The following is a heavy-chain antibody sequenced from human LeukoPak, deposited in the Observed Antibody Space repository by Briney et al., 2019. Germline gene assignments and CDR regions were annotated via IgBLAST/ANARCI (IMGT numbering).Heavy chain of an antibody. D-gene: IGHD3-16*02. CDR1: GYTFTGYY. V-gene: IGHV1-2*02. J-gene: IGHJ5*02. CDR2: INPNSGGT. CDR3: ARTYYDYVWGSYRFHWFGP. Sequence: ASVKVSCKASGYTFTGYYMHWVRQAPGQGLEWMGWINPNSGGTNYAQKFQGRVTMTRDTSISTAYMELSRLRSDDTAVYYCARTYYDYVWGSYRFHWFGPWGQGTLVTVSS.